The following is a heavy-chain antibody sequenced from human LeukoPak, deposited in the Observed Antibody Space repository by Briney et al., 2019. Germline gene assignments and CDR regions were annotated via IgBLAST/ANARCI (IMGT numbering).Heavy chain of an antibody. V-gene: IGHV6-1*01. Sequence: SQTLSLTCAISGDSVSSNSVTWNWIRQSPSRGLEWLGRTYYRSTWYNDYAVSVRGRITINPDTSKNHFHLQLNSVTPEDTAVYYCARDRSFGYGSHFDYWGQGTLVTVSS. CDR2: TYYRSTWYN. CDR1: GDSVSSNSVT. D-gene: IGHD5-18*01. CDR3: ARDRSFGYGSHFDY. J-gene: IGHJ4*02.